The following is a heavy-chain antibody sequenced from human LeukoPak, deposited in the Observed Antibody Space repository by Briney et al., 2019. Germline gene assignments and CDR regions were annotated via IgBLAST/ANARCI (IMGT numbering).Heavy chain of an antibody. J-gene: IGHJ4*02. CDR3: AREGRDFWSGYYTFDY. CDR2: IYHSGST. V-gene: IGHV4-30-2*01. D-gene: IGHD3-3*01. CDR1: GGSISSGGYY. Sequence: PSETLSLTCTVSGGSISSGGYYWSWIRQPPGKGLEWIGYIYHSGSTYYNPSLKSRVTISVDRSKNQFSLKLSSVTAADTAVYYCAREGRDFWSGYYTFDYWGQGTLVTVSS.